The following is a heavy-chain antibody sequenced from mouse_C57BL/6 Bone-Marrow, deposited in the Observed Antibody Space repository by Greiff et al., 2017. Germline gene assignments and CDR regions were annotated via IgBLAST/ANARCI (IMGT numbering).Heavy chain of an antibody. CDR2: INPGSGGT. V-gene: IGHV1-54*01. J-gene: IGHJ2*01. Sequence: VQLQQSGAELVRPGTSVKVSCKASGYAFTNYLIEWVTQRPGQGLEWIGVINPGSGGTNYNEKFKGKATLTADKSSSTAYMQLSSLTSEDSAVYFCARPRRDYWGQGTTRTVSS. CDR3: ARPRRDY. CDR1: GYAFTNYL.